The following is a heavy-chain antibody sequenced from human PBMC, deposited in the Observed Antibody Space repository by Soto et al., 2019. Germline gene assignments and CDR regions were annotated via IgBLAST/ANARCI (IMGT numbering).Heavy chain of an antibody. D-gene: IGHD3-22*01. Sequence: ASVKVSCKASGYTFTSYAMHWVRQAPGQRLEWMGWINAGNGNTKYSQKFQGRVTITRDTSTSTAYMELSSLRSEDTAEYYCARDGHYYDSSGYYPFYWGQGTLVTVSS. V-gene: IGHV1-3*01. CDR3: ARDGHYYDSSGYYPFY. CDR1: GYTFTSYA. J-gene: IGHJ4*02. CDR2: INAGNGNT.